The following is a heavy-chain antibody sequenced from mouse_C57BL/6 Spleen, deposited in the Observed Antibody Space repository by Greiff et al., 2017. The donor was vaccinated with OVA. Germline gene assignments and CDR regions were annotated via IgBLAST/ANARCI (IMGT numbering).Heavy chain of an antibody. Sequence: EVQLQESGGGLVKPGGYLKLSCAASGFTFSSYAMSWVRQTPEKRLEWVATISDGGSYTYYPDNVKGRFTISRDNAKNNLYLQMSHLKSEDTAMYYCARSYDYYAMDYWGQGTSVTVSS. CDR1: GFTFSSYA. CDR3: ARSYDYYAMDY. V-gene: IGHV5-4*01. CDR2: ISDGGSYT. D-gene: IGHD2-12*01. J-gene: IGHJ4*01.